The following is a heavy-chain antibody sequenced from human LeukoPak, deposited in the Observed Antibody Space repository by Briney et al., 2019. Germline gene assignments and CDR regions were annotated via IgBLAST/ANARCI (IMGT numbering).Heavy chain of an antibody. CDR1: GGSISSYY. CDR2: IYYSGST. Sequence: SSETLSLTCTVSGGSISSYYWSWIRQPPGKGLEWIGYIYYSGSTNYNPSLKSRVTISVDTSKNQFSLKLSSVTAADTAVYYCARVTRAYGMDVWGQGTTVTVSS. V-gene: IGHV4-59*01. CDR3: ARVTRAYGMDV. J-gene: IGHJ6*02.